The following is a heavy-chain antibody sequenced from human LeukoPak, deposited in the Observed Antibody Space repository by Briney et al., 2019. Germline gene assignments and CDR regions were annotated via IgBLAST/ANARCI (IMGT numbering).Heavy chain of an antibody. CDR3: ARDTGFVVVPAAPDY. J-gene: IGHJ4*02. D-gene: IGHD2-2*01. Sequence: PGRSLRLSCAASGFTFSSYAMHWVSQAPGKGLEWVAVISYDGRNKYYADSVKGRFTISRGNSKNTLYLQMNSLRAEDTAVYYCARDTGFVVVPAAPDYWGQGTLVTVSS. V-gene: IGHV3-30*04. CDR1: GFTFSSYA. CDR2: ISYDGRNK.